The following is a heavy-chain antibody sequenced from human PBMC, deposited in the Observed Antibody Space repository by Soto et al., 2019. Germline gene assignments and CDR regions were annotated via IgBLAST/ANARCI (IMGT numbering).Heavy chain of an antibody. CDR3: ARRYYYGSGYLDV. V-gene: IGHV4-39*01. D-gene: IGHD3-10*01. Sequence: QLQLQQSGPGLVKHSETLSLTCTVSVGSISSSSYYWGWIRQPLGKGLEWIGSIYYGGSTYYTPSLKSRVSISVDTSENQCSLKLSSVTAADTAVYYCARRYYYGSGYLDVWGRGTTVTVSS. CDR2: IYYGGST. J-gene: IGHJ6*03. CDR1: VGSISSSSYY.